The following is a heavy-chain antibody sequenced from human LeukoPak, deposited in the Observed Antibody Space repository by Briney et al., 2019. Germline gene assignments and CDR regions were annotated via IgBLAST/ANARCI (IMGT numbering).Heavy chain of an antibody. J-gene: IGHJ4*02. CDR2: FDPEDGET. Sequence: ASVKVSCKVSGYTLTELSMHWVRQAPGKGLEWMGGFDPEDGETIYAQKFQGRVTMTEDTSTDTAYMELSSLRSEDTAVYYCATWGDFWSGYHFDYWGQGTLATVSS. V-gene: IGHV1-24*01. D-gene: IGHD3-3*01. CDR3: ATWGDFWSGYHFDY. CDR1: GYTLTELS.